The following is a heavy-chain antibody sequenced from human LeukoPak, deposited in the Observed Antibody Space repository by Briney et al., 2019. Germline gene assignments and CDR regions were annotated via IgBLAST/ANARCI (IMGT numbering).Heavy chain of an antibody. D-gene: IGHD6-19*01. CDR3: ARALSSGLGAFDI. CDR2: INPNSGGT. Sequence: GASVKVSCKASGYTFTSYDINWVRQATGQGLEWMGWINPNSGGTNYAQKFQGRVTMTRDTSVSTAYMELSRLRSDDTAVYYCARALSSGLGAFDIWGQGTMVTVSS. J-gene: IGHJ3*02. V-gene: IGHV1-2*02. CDR1: GYTFTSYD.